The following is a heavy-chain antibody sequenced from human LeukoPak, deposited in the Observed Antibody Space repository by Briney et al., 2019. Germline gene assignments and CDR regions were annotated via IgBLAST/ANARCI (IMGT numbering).Heavy chain of an antibody. Sequence: PSETLSLTCAVYGGSISGYYWSWIRQPPGKGLEWIGEVNHSGSTNYNPSLKSRVTISVDTSKNQFSLKLSSVTAADTAVYYCARGGAILTGYFNYYYYGMDVWGKGTTVTVSS. CDR2: VNHSGST. CDR1: GGSISGYY. V-gene: IGHV4-34*01. CDR3: ARGGAILTGYFNYYYYGMDV. J-gene: IGHJ6*04. D-gene: IGHD3-9*01.